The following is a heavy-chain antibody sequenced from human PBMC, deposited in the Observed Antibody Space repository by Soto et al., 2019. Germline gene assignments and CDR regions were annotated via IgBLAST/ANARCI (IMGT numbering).Heavy chain of an antibody. Sequence: GASVKVSCKASGYTFNSYAMHWVRQAPGQRLEWMGWMNADNGNTRYAQKFQGRVTITRNTSISTAYMELSSLRSEDTAVYYCARRGYSSSWYYYYYYGMDVWGQGTTVTVSS. CDR2: MNADNGNT. D-gene: IGHD6-13*01. J-gene: IGHJ6*02. V-gene: IGHV1-3*01. CDR1: GYTFNSYA. CDR3: ARRGYSSSWYYYYYYGMDV.